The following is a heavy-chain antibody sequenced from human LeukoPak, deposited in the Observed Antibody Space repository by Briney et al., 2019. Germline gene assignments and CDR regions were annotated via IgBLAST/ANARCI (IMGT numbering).Heavy chain of an antibody. J-gene: IGHJ5*02. V-gene: IGHV1-2*02. CDR3: ARPGIAAAGRLDP. Sequence: ASAKVSFKASGYTFTGYYMHWVRQAPGQGLEWMGWINPNSGGTNYAQKFQGRVTMTRDTSISTAYMELSRLRSDDTAVYYCARPGIAAAGRLDPWGQGTLVTVSS. CDR2: INPNSGGT. D-gene: IGHD6-13*01. CDR1: GYTFTGYY.